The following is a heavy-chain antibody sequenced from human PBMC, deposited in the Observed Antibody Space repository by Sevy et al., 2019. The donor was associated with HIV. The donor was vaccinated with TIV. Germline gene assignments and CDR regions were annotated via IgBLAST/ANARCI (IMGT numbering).Heavy chain of an antibody. J-gene: IGHJ4*02. CDR3: AAFLGIVGPMGIDY. CDR1: GFTFTSSA. D-gene: IGHD1-26*01. CDR2: IVVGSGNT. Sequence: ASVKVSCKASGFTFTSSAVQWVRQARGQRLEWIGWIVVGSGNTNYPQKFQERVTITRDMSTSTAYMELSSLRSEDTAVYYCAAFLGIVGPMGIDYWGQGTLVTVSS. V-gene: IGHV1-58*01.